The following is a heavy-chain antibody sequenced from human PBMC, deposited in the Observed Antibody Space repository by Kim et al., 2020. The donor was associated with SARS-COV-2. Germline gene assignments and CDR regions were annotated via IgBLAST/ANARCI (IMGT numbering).Heavy chain of an antibody. CDR3: ARDVGGYYDSSGLSATGAH. D-gene: IGHD3-22*01. Sequence: SVKVSCKSSGDTFSTYAFTWVRQAPGQGLEWMGGIIPILDTGVYAQKFQGRVTITADESTNMVNMEMTTLRSEDTAVYYCARDVGGYYDSSGLSATGAHWGQGTLVTVSS. CDR1: GDTFSTYA. V-gene: IGHV1-69*13. CDR2: IIPILDTG. J-gene: IGHJ4*02.